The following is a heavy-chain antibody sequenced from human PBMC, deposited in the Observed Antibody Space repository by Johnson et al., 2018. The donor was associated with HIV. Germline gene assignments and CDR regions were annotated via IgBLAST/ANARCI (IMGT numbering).Heavy chain of an antibody. J-gene: IGHJ3*02. D-gene: IGHD6-19*01. V-gene: IGHV3-30*04. Sequence: QLVESGGGVVQPGRSLRLSCAASGFTFGSYALHWVRKAPGKGLEWVALISYDGNNKYYTDSVKGRFTISRDNSKNTLFLLMSSLRADDTAVYYCARVRRSGWFDNDAFDIWGQGTMVTVSS. CDR2: ISYDGNNK. CDR1: GFTFGSYA. CDR3: ARVRRSGWFDNDAFDI.